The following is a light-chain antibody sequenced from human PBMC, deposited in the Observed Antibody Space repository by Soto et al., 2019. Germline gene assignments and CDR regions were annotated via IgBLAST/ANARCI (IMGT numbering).Light chain of an antibody. CDR1: QGIRTN. Sequence: IQMTQSPSSLSASVGDTITITCRASQGIRTNLGWYQQKPGKAPKRLMYDASSLPSGVPSRFSGNGAGTRFTLTISGLQPEDFSTYCCLQHDSYPRTFGPGTKVEVK. J-gene: IGKJ4*02. CDR2: DAS. CDR3: LQHDSYPRT. V-gene: IGKV1-17*01.